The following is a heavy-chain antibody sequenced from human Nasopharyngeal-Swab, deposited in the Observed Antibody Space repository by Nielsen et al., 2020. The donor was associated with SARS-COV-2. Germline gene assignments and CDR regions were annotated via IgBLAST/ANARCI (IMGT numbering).Heavy chain of an antibody. J-gene: IGHJ4*02. CDR3: VREFEATGATYLDY. CDR1: GFTFSSYG. D-gene: IGHD1-26*01. V-gene: IGHV3-30*03. Sequence: GGSLRLSCAASGFTFSSYGTHWVRQAPGKGLECVAVISYDGSNKYHADSVRGRFTISRDDSENTLYLQMNSLRPEDTAVYYCVREFEATGATYLDYWGLGTLVTVSS. CDR2: ISYDGSNK.